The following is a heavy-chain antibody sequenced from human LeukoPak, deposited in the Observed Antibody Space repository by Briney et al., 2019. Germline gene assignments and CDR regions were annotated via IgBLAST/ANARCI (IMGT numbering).Heavy chain of an antibody. CDR2: IIPIFGTA. CDR1: GGTFSSYA. CDR3: ARDKFQGSRSFDI. D-gene: IGHD2/OR15-2a*01. J-gene: IGHJ3*02. V-gene: IGHV1-69*13. Sequence: ASVKVSCKASGGTFSSYAISSVRQAPGQGLEWMGGIIPIFGTANYAQKFQGRVTITADESTSTAYMELSSLRSEDTAVYYCARDKFQGSRSFDIWGQGTMVTVSS.